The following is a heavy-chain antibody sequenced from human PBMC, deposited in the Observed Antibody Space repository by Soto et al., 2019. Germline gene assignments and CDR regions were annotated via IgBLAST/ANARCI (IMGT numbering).Heavy chain of an antibody. CDR1: GFSFSRYA. D-gene: IGHD2-8*01. V-gene: IGHV3-30*18. J-gene: IGHJ4*02. Sequence: GGSLRLSCAPSGFSFSRYAMNWVRQAPGKGLEWVAVISYDGSNKYYADSVKGRFTISRDNAKNSLYLQMSSLRDGDTAVYYCAKYCSSDVCFDYWGQGTLVTVSS. CDR3: AKYCSSDVCFDY. CDR2: ISYDGSNK.